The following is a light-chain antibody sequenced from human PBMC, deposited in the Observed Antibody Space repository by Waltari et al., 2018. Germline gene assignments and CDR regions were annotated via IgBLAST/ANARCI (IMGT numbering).Light chain of an antibody. J-gene: IGKJ4*01. V-gene: IGKV3-11*01. CDR2: DTS. Sequence: IVLNPSPVPLSLAARERANLPCRASESVSNYLAWYQQKPGQSPRLLIYDTSKRATGIPGRFSGSGYGTDFTLTINNLEAEDFALYYCQQGVILPLTFGGGTKVEIK. CDR3: QQGVILPLT. CDR1: ESVSNY.